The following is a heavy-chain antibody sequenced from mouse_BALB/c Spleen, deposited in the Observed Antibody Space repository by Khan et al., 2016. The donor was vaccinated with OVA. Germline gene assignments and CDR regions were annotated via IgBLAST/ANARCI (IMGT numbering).Heavy chain of an antibody. CDR1: GYTFTSYW. CDR3: ANHGSSSAWLTY. D-gene: IGHD1-1*01. CDR2: INPSTGYT. V-gene: IGHV1-7*01. J-gene: IGHJ3*01. Sequence: VQLQQSGAELAKPGASVKMSCKASGYTFTSYWMHWVKQRPGQGLEWIGYINPSTGYTEYNQRLKDKATLTADKSSSPAYMQLISLTSEESAVYYCANHGSSSAWLTYWGQGTLVTVSA.